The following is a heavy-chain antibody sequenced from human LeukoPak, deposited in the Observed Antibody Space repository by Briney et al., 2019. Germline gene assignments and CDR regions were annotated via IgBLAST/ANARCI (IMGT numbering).Heavy chain of an antibody. Sequence: ASVKVSRNASGYTFTGYYMHWVRQAPGQGLERMGWINPNSGGTNYAQKFQGRVTMTRDTSISTAYMELSRLSSDDTAVYYCASASSTNSINDYWGQGTLVTVSS. D-gene: IGHD5-12*01. CDR1: GYTFTGYY. CDR2: INPNSGGT. CDR3: ASASSTNSINDY. V-gene: IGHV1-2*02. J-gene: IGHJ4*02.